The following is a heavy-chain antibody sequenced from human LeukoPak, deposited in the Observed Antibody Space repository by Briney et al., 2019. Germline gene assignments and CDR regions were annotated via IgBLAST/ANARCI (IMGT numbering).Heavy chain of an antibody. CDR1: GVSISSYY. CDR3: ARDSPRQLYDDEDYYYYGMDV. D-gene: IGHD5-18*01. J-gene: IGHJ6*02. V-gene: IGHV4-59*01. Sequence: PSETLSLTCTVSGVSISSYYWSWIRQPPGKGLEWIGYIYYSGSTNYNPSLKSRVTISVDTSKNQFSLKLSSVTAADTAVYYCARDSPRQLYDDEDYYYYGMDVWGQGTTVTVSS. CDR2: IYYSGST.